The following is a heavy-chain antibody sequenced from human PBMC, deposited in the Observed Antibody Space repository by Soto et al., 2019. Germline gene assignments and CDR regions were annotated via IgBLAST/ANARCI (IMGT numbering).Heavy chain of an antibody. CDR3: ARSAIQLWLETGPRFDN. D-gene: IGHD5-18*01. CDR1: GFSLTTSGVG. J-gene: IGHJ4*02. Sequence: QITLKESGPSLVRPTQTLTLTCTFSGFSLTTSGVGVGWIRQPPGKALEWLALIYRDDDKSYSPSLKSRPTITKANSKNQVVLTMTNMDPVDTATYYCARSAIQLWLETGPRFDNWGQGTLVTVSS. CDR2: IYRDDDK. V-gene: IGHV2-5*02.